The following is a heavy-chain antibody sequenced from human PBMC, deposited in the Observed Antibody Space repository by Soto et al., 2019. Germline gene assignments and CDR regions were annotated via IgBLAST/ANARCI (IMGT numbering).Heavy chain of an antibody. CDR3: ARVLYYGSGSYSPYGMDV. D-gene: IGHD3-10*01. Sequence: QVQLVQSGGEVKKPGSSVKVSCKTSGVSFNNNGIGWVRQAPGHGLEWMGGVSPPFRTSNYARKFQGRISITAEASTGTVNMELSSLSSEDTAQYYCARVLYYGSGSYSPYGMDVWGQGTTVTVSS. CDR2: VSPPFRTS. V-gene: IGHV1-69*01. J-gene: IGHJ6*02. CDR1: GVSFNNNG.